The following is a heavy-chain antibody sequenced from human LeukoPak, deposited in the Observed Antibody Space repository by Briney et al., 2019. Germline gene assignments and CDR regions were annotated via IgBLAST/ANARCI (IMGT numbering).Heavy chain of an antibody. D-gene: IGHD3-22*01. CDR1: GFTFSSYA. V-gene: IGHV3-30-3*01. Sequence: GRSLRLSCAASGFTFSSYAIHWVRQAPGKGLEWVAVISYDGSNKYYADSVKGRFTISRDNSKNTLYLQMNSLRVEDTAVYYCAKSPHNDYDSSSYCMDYWGQGTLVTVSS. CDR3: AKSPHNDYDSSSYCMDY. J-gene: IGHJ4*02. CDR2: ISYDGSNK.